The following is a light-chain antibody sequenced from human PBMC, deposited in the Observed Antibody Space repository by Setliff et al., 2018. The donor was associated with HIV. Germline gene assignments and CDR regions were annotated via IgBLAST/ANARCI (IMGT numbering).Light chain of an antibody. V-gene: IGLV2-14*03. CDR2: GVT. J-gene: IGLJ1*01. Sequence: QSALTQPASVSGSLGQSVTTSCSGTTADIGAYNYVSWYQHHPGKAPKLIISGVTKRPSGVSERFSGSKSGSTASLTVSGLQPEDEADYYCSSYAGSNNVFGTGTKVTVL. CDR1: TADIGAYNY. CDR3: SSYAGSNNV.